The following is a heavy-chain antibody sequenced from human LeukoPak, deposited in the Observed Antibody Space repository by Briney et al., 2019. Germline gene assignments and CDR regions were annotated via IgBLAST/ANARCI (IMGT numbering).Heavy chain of an antibody. J-gene: IGHJ5*02. CDR3: ARGGMVHSYNWFDP. D-gene: IGHD3-10*01. CDR2: IYHSGST. V-gene: IGHV4-4*02. Sequence: SGTLSLTCAVSGGSISSSNWWSWVRRPPGKGLEWIGEIYHSGSTNYNPSLKSRVTISVDKSKNQFSLKLSSVTAADTAVYYCARGGMVHSYNWFDPWGQGTLVTVSS. CDR1: GGSISSSNW.